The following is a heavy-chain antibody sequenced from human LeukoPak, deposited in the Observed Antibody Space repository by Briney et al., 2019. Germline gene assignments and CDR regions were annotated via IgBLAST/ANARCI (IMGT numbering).Heavy chain of an antibody. CDR1: GGTFSSYA. Sequence: GASVKVSCKASGGTFSSYAISWVRQAPGQGLEWMGGIIPIFGTANYAQKFQGRVTITTDESTSTAYMELSSLRSEDTAVYYCAIEELGCCTNGVCYSSPFDYWGQGTLVTVSS. CDR3: AIEELGCCTNGVCYSSPFDY. D-gene: IGHD2-8*01. CDR2: IIPIFGTA. J-gene: IGHJ4*02. V-gene: IGHV1-69*05.